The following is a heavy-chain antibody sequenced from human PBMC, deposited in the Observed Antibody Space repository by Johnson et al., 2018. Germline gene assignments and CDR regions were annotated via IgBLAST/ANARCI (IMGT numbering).Heavy chain of an antibody. CDR1: GGTFSSYA. CDR3: ARGRELWFGESLGAFDI. CDR2: IIPIFGTA. V-gene: IGHV1-69*01. Sequence: QVQPVQSGAEVKKPGSSXKVSCKASGGTFSSYAISWVRQAPGQGLEWMGGIIPIFGTANYAQKFTGRVPITADESTSTAYMELSSLRSEDTAVYYCARGRELWFGESLGAFDIWGQGTMVTVSS. D-gene: IGHD3-10*01. J-gene: IGHJ3*02.